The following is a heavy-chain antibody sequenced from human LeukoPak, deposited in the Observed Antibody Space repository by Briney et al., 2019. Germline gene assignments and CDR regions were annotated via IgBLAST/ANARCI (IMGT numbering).Heavy chain of an antibody. CDR1: GFTFNNFG. Sequence: GGSLRLSCVASGFTFNNFGMHWVRQAPGKGLEWVAFIGYDESKKYYAESVKGRFIISRDDSKNTLYLQMSALKTEDTAVYYCAREFCTMVRGVIHYYGMDVWGQGTTVTVSS. J-gene: IGHJ6*02. CDR2: IGYDESKK. D-gene: IGHD3-10*01. V-gene: IGHV3-30*02. CDR3: AREFCTMVRGVIHYYGMDV.